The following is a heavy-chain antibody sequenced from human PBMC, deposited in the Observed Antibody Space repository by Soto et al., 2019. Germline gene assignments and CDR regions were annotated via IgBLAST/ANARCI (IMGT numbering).Heavy chain of an antibody. CDR1: GFTFSTYV. J-gene: IGHJ4*02. CDR3: AGRFGSTVAS. D-gene: IGHD3-16*01. Sequence: QEQLVESGGGLVQPGRSLRLSCAASGFTFSTYVMNWVRQAPGKGLEWVAPISSDGHTAYYAAVVDGRFTISSDNTKSPLFQQTSPRTAETAADYYWAGRFGSTVASWGQGTLGTVSS. CDR2: ISSDGHTA. V-gene: IGHV3-30-3*01.